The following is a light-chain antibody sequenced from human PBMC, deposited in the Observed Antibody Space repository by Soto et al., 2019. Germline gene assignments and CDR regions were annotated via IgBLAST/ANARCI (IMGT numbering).Light chain of an antibody. Sequence: EVVMTQSPATLSVSPGERVTLSCRASQSINAHLAWYQQKPGQAPRLLIHGASTRATGIPARFSGSGYGTEFIXXIXCXXSEDFAVYYCQQYNTWLWTFGQGTKVEIQ. CDR3: QQYNTWLWT. CDR2: GAS. J-gene: IGKJ1*01. CDR1: QSINAH. V-gene: IGKV3-15*01.